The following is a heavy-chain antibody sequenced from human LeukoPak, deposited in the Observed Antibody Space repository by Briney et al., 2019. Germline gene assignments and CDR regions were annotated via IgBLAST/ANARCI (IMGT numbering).Heavy chain of an antibody. CDR2: IYTSGST. Sequence: SETLSLTCTVSGGSISSGSYYWSWIRQPAGKGLEWIGRIYTSGSTNYNPSLKSRVTISVDTSKNQFSLKLSSVTAADTAVYYCARAGGAYSSGWYGELDWFDPWGQGTLVTVSS. V-gene: IGHV4-61*02. J-gene: IGHJ5*02. CDR1: GGSISSGSYY. D-gene: IGHD6-19*01. CDR3: ARAGGAYSSGWYGELDWFDP.